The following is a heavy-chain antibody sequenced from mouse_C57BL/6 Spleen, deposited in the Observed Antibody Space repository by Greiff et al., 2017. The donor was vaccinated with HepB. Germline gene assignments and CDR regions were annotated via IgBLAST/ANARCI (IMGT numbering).Heavy chain of an antibody. CDR2: INPNNGGT. V-gene: IGHV1-26*01. D-gene: IGHD2-2*01. CDR1: GYTFTDYY. J-gene: IGHJ2*01. Sequence: EVQLQQSGPELVKPGASVKISCKASGYTFTDYYMNWVKQSHGKSLEWIGDINPNNGGTSYNQKFKGKATLTVDKSSSTAYMELRSLTSEDSAVYSCARNGYHFFWGQGTTLTVSS. CDR3: ARNGYHFF.